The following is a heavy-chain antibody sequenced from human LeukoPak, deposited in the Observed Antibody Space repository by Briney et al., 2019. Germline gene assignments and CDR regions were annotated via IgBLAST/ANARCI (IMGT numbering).Heavy chain of an antibody. V-gene: IGHV1-2*04. CDR2: INPNSGGT. D-gene: IGHD2-15*01. CDR1: GYTFTGYY. Sequence: ASVKVSCKASGYTFTGYYMHWVRQALGQGLEWMGWINPNSGGTNYAQKFQGWVTMTRDTSISTAYMELSRLRSDDTAVYYCARGVVAATRLVWFDPWGQGTLVTVSS. J-gene: IGHJ5*02. CDR3: ARGVVAATRLVWFDP.